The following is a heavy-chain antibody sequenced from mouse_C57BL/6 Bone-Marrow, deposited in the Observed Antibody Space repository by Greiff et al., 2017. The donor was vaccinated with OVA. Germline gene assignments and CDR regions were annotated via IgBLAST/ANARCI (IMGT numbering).Heavy chain of an antibody. V-gene: IGHV8-12*01. CDR3: ARKEGNWAFFAY. Sequence: QVTLKVSGPGILQSSQTLSLTCSFSGFSLSTSGMGVSWIRQPSGKGLEWLAHIYWDDDKRYNPSLKSRLTISKDTSRNQVFLKITSVDTADTATYYCARKEGNWAFFAYWGQGTLVTVSA. J-gene: IGHJ3*01. D-gene: IGHD4-1*01. CDR1: GFSLSTSGMG. CDR2: IYWDDDK.